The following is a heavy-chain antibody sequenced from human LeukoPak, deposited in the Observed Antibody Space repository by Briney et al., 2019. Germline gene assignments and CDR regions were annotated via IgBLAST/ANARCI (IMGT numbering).Heavy chain of an antibody. CDR2: IFYSGTT. CDR1: GGSISRYY. Sequence: SETLSLTCTVSGGSISRYYWGWMRQPPGRGREYIGFIFYSGTTNYTPSLKSRVTISVDTSKNQFSLKLSSVTAADTAVYYCARFLRGATNALAIWGQGTMVTVSS. D-gene: IGHD1-26*01. V-gene: IGHV4-59*01. J-gene: IGHJ3*02. CDR3: ARFLRGATNALAI.